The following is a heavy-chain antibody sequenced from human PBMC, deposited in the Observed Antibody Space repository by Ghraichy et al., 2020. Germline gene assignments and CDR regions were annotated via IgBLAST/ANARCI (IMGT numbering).Heavy chain of an antibody. CDR2: INHSGST. V-gene: IGHV4-34*01. CDR1: GGSFSGYY. J-gene: IGHJ4*02. CDR3: ASRYSSSWGARDY. D-gene: IGHD6-13*01. Sequence: SETLSLTCAVYGGSFSGYYWSWIRQPPGKGLEWIGEINHSGSTNYNPSLKSRVTISVDTSKNQFSLKLSSVTAADTAVYYCASRYSSSWGARDYWGQGTLVTVSS.